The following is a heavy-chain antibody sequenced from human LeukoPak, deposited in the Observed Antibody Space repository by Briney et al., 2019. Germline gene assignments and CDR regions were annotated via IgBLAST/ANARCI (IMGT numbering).Heavy chain of an antibody. CDR3: ARLTQITAWYIHY. CDR1: GGSISSYY. CDR2: IFFTGNT. V-gene: IGHV4-59*08. J-gene: IGHJ4*02. D-gene: IGHD4-23*01. Sequence: SETLSLTCTVSGGSISSYYWSWIRQPLGEGLEWIGYIFFTGNTNYNPSLRSRVTISIDTSKNQFSLRLTSVTAADTAVYYCARLTQITAWYIHYWGQGTLVTVSS.